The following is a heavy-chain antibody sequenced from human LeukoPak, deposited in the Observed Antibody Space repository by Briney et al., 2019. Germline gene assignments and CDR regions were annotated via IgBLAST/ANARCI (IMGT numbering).Heavy chain of an antibody. V-gene: IGHV3-30*04. CDR1: GFTFSSYA. Sequence: PGGSLRLSCAASGFTFSSYAIHWVRQAPGKGLEWVALISYDGSNKYYGESVKGRFTISRDQPKNTLYLQMNSLRTEDTAVYYCARDSLRTALYYMDVWGKGTTVTVSS. J-gene: IGHJ6*03. CDR3: ARDSLRTALYYMDV. CDR2: ISYDGSNK.